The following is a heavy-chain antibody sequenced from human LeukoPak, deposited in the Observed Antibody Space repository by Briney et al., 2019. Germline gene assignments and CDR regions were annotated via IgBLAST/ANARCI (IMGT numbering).Heavy chain of an antibody. Sequence: ASVKVSCKASGYTFTSYDINWVRHVTGQGLEWMGWMNPNSGNTGYAQKFQGRVTMTRNTSISTAYMELSSLRSEDTAVYYCARAVFVTMVRGVISWFDPWGQGTLVTVSS. J-gene: IGHJ5*02. CDR1: GYTFTSYD. V-gene: IGHV1-8*01. D-gene: IGHD3-10*01. CDR2: MNPNSGNT. CDR3: ARAVFVTMVRGVISWFDP.